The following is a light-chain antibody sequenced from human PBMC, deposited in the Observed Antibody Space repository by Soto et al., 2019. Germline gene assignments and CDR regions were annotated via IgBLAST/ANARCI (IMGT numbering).Light chain of an antibody. Sequence: EIVLTQSPATLSLSPGERATLSCRARQSVSSYLAWYQQKPGQAPRLLIYDASNRATGIPARFSGSGSGTDFTLTISSLEPEDFAVYYCQQRSNWPFFGQGTRLEIK. V-gene: IGKV3-11*01. CDR3: QQRSNWPF. CDR1: QSVSSY. J-gene: IGKJ5*01. CDR2: DAS.